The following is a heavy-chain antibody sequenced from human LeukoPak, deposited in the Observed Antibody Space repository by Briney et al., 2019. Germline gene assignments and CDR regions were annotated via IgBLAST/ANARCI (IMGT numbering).Heavy chain of an antibody. V-gene: IGHV1-69*13. Sequence: SVKVSCKASGYIFTYSGISWVRQAPGQGLEWMGGIIPIFGTANYAQKFQGRVTITADESTSTAYMELSSLRSEDTAVYYCARAGRIVAVPAAIDLDYWGQGTLVTVSS. J-gene: IGHJ4*02. D-gene: IGHD2-2*01. CDR1: GYIFTYSG. CDR3: ARAGRIVAVPAAIDLDY. CDR2: IIPIFGTA.